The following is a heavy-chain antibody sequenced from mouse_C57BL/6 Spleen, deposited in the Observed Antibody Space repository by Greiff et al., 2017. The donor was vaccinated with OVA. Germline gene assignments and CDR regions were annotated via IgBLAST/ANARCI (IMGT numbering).Heavy chain of an antibody. V-gene: IGHV3-6*01. CDR1: GYSITSGYY. D-gene: IGHD1-1*01. Sequence: EVKLMESGPGLVKPSQSLSLTCSVTGYSITSGYYWNWIRQFPGNKLEWMGYISYDGSNNYNPSLKNRISITRDTSKNQFFLKLNSVTTEDTATDYCARSYGSSYSAWFAYWGQGTLVTVSA. CDR2: ISYDGSN. CDR3: ARSYGSSYSAWFAY. J-gene: IGHJ3*01.